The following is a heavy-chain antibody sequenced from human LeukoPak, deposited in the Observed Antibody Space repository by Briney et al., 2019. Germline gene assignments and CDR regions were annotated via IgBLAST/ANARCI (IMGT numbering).Heavy chain of an antibody. J-gene: IGHJ4*02. Sequence: PETLSLTCTVSGGSISSSSYYWGWIRQPPGKGLEWIGRIFTSGSTNYNPSLKSRVTVSVDTSKNQFSLKLSSVTAADTAVYYCASQLGYFDYWGQGTLVTVSS. CDR2: IFTSGST. D-gene: IGHD1-1*01. CDR1: GGSISSSSYY. V-gene: IGHV4-39*07. CDR3: ASQLGYFDY.